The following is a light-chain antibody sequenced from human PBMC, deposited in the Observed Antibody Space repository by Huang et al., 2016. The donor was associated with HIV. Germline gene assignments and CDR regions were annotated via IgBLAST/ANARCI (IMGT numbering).Light chain of an antibody. V-gene: IGKV4-1*01. CDR3: HQYSETHGT. J-gene: IGKJ1*01. CDR1: QSVLNYSNNRNY. CDR2: WAS. Sequence: DVVLTQSPDSLAVSLGERATINCKSSQSVLNYSNNRNYLAWYQQRPGHPPKLLIYWASTRESGVPDRFSGSGSGTDFTLTISSLQAEDVAFYYCHQYSETHGTFGQGTQVEIK.